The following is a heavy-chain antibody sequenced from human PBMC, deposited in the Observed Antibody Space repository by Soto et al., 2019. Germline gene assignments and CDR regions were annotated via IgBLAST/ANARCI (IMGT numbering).Heavy chain of an antibody. CDR3: ARDFEGYSYGSAAFDI. V-gene: IGHV3-74*01. CDR1: GFTFSSYW. D-gene: IGHD5-18*01. J-gene: IGHJ3*02. CDR2: INSDGSST. Sequence: EVQLVESGGGLVQPGGSPRLSCAASGFTFSSYWMHWVRQAPGKGLVWVSRINSDGSSTSYADSVKGRFTISRDNAKNTLYLQMNSLRAEDTAVYYCARDFEGYSYGSAAFDIWGQGTMVTVSS.